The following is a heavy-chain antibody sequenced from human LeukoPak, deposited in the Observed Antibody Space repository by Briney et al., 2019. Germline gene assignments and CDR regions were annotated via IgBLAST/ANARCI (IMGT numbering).Heavy chain of an antibody. CDR3: ARIAGAVKAQPSFDY. V-gene: IGHV4-34*01. CDR1: GGSFSGYY. Sequence: SETLSLTCAVYGGSFSGYYWSWIRQPPGKGLEWIGEINHSGSTNYNPSLKSRVTISVDTSKNQFSLKLSSVTAADTAVYYCARIAGAVKAQPSFDYWGQGTLVTVSS. CDR2: INHSGST. D-gene: IGHD6-19*01. J-gene: IGHJ4*02.